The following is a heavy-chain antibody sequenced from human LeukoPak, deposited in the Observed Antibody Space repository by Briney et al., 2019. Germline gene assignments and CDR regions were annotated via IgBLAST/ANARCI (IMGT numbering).Heavy chain of an antibody. Sequence: PGGSLRLSCAASGFTFSSYAMSWVRQAPGKGLEWVSAINGSGGSTYYADSVKGRFTISRDNSKNTLYLQMNSLRAEDTAVYYCAKDPDGVAAAGYTGYWGQGTLVTVSS. J-gene: IGHJ4*02. CDR3: AKDPDGVAAAGYTGY. CDR2: INGSGGST. CDR1: GFTFSSYA. V-gene: IGHV3-23*01. D-gene: IGHD6-13*01.